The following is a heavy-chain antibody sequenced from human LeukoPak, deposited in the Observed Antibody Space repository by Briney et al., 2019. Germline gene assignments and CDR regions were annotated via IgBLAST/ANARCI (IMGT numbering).Heavy chain of an antibody. CDR3: ARVGRFYYGSGRQRDAFDI. D-gene: IGHD3-10*01. CDR2: IKQDGSEK. Sequence: GSLRLSCAASGFTFSSYWMSWVRQAPGKGLEWVANIKQDGSEKYYVDSLKGRFIISRDYAKNSLYLQMNSLRPEDTAVYYCARVGRFYYGSGRQRDAFDIWGQGTMITVSS. J-gene: IGHJ3*02. CDR1: GFTFSSYW. V-gene: IGHV3-7*01.